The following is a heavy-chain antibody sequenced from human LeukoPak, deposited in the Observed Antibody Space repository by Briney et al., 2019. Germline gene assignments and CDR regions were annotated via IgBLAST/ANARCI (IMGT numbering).Heavy chain of an antibody. CDR3: ARERTPPQAYCGGGCYSYFDY. J-gene: IGHJ4*02. Sequence: TASPSLTCSVSGYSTSSGYYGGWIRQPPGKGLGWFGSIFHSGTTSYNPSLNSRAPISVDPSKNHFSLKLSSVPAADTAVYYCARERTPPQAYCGGGCYSYFDYWGQGTLVTVSS. CDR1: GYSTSSGYY. CDR2: IFHSGTT. D-gene: IGHD2-21*02. V-gene: IGHV4-38-2*02.